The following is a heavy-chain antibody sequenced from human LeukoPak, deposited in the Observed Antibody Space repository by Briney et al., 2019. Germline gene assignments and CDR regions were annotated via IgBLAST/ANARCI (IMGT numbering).Heavy chain of an antibody. CDR3: ARDRVGYCTGGRCYGLDY. CDR1: GFTFSSYS. D-gene: IGHD2-15*01. Sequence: GGSLRLSCAASGFTFSSYSMNWVRQAPGKRLEWVSSISSSSSYIYYADSVKGRFTIPRNNANNSLYLQMNSLRAEDTAVYYCARDRVGYCTGGRCYGLDYWGQGTLVTVSS. V-gene: IGHV3-21*01. J-gene: IGHJ4*02. CDR2: ISSSSSYI.